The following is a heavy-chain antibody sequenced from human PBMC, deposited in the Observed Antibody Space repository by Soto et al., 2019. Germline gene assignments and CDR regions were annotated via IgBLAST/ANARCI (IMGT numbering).Heavy chain of an antibody. Sequence: QVQLVQSGAEVKKPGASVKISCKASGDTFTSYYMHWVRQAPGQGLEWMGIINPSGAKSYAQKFQGRVTMTRDTSTSTVYMELSSLRSEDTAVYYCARVYCSGGGCYGIDYWGQGTLVTVSS. CDR3: ARVYCSGGGCYGIDY. CDR2: INPSGAK. V-gene: IGHV1-46*01. CDR1: GDTFTSYY. D-gene: IGHD2-15*01. J-gene: IGHJ4*02.